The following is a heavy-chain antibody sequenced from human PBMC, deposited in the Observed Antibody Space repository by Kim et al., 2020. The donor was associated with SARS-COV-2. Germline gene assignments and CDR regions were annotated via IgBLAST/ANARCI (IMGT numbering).Heavy chain of an antibody. CDR2: IWYDGSIK. Sequence: GGSLRLSCAASGFIFRNYGMHWVRQAPGKGLEWVAVIWYDGSIKYYADSVKGRFTISRDNSKNTLYLQMNSLRAEDTAVYYCAKAPADGDYYSWGQGTLGPVSS. D-gene: IGHD4-17*01. CDR1: GFIFRNYG. V-gene: IGHV3-33*06. J-gene: IGHJ4*02. CDR3: AKAPADGDYYS.